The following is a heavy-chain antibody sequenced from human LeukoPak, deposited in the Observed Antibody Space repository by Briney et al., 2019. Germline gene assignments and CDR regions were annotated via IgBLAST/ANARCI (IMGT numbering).Heavy chain of an antibody. CDR2: IRYDGSNK. CDR3: AKDGLACSGGSCYFDY. Sequence: PGGSLRLSCAASGFTFGNYAMSWVRQAPGKGLEWVAFIRYDGSNKYYADSVKGRFTISRDNSKNTLYLQMNSLRAEDTAVYYCAKDGLACSGGSCYFDYWGQGTLVTVSS. J-gene: IGHJ4*02. V-gene: IGHV3-30*02. CDR1: GFTFGNYA. D-gene: IGHD2-15*01.